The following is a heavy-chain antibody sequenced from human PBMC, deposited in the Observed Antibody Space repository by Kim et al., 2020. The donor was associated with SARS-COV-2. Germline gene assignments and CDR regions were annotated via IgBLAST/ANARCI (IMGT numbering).Heavy chain of an antibody. CDR3: AKLVGATTPFDY. V-gene: IGHV3-30*18. Sequence: GGSLRLSCAASGFTFSSYGMHWVRQAPGKGLEWVAVISYDGSNKYYADSVKGRFTISRDNSKNTLYLQMNSLRAEDTAVYYCAKLVGATTPFDYWGQGT. D-gene: IGHD1-26*01. J-gene: IGHJ4*02. CDR2: ISYDGSNK. CDR1: GFTFSSYG.